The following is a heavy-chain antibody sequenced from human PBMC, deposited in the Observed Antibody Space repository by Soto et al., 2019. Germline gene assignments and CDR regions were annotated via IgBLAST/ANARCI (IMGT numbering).Heavy chain of an antibody. Sequence: PGGSLRLSCAASGFTFSNAWMSWVRQAPGKGLEWVGRIKSKTDGGTTDYAAPVKGRFTISRDDSKNTLYLQMNSLKTEDTAVYYCTTDARSYYYYGMDVWGQGTTVTVSS. D-gene: IGHD6-6*01. CDR3: TTDARSYYYYGMDV. J-gene: IGHJ6*02. CDR1: GFTFSNAW. V-gene: IGHV3-15*01. CDR2: IKSKTDGGTT.